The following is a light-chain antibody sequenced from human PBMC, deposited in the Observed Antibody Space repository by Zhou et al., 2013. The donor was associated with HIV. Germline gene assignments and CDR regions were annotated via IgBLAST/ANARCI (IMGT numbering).Light chain of an antibody. Sequence: DIQMTQSPSSLSASVGDRVTITCRASQSISSYLNWYQQKPGKAPKLLIYAAFSLQSGVPSRFSGSGSGTDFTLTISSLQPEDFAVYYCQQRGNWPLTFGGGTKVEIK. CDR1: QSISSY. CDR2: AAF. J-gene: IGKJ4*01. V-gene: IGKV1-39*01. CDR3: QQRGNWPLT.